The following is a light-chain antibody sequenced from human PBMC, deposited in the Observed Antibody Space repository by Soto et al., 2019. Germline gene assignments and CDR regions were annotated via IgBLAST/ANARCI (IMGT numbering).Light chain of an antibody. V-gene: IGKV3-11*01. CDR1: QSVSRD. Sequence: IVLTQSPATLSLSPGERATLSCRASQSVSRDFAWYQQKPGQAPRLLIYDASNRATGIPARFSGSGSGTDFTLTINSLQPEDFAVYYFQHRHNFGPGPKVDFK. J-gene: IGKJ3*01. CDR2: DAS. CDR3: QHRHN.